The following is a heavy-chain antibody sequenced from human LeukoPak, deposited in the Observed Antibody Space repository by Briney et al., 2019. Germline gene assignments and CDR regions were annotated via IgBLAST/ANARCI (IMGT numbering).Heavy chain of an antibody. CDR2: IYYSGST. D-gene: IGHD1-14*01. CDR1: GGSISSSSHY. Sequence: SETLSLTCTVSGGSISSSSHYWGWIRQPPGKGLEWSGCIYYSGSTYYNPSLKSRVTISVDTSKTQFSLKLSSVTAADTGVYYCARTWKPVPFDYWGQGTLVTVSS. V-gene: IGHV4-39*01. CDR3: ARTWKPVPFDY. J-gene: IGHJ4*02.